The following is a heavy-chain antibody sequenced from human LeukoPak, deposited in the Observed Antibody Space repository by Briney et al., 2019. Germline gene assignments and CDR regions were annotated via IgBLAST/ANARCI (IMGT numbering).Heavy chain of an antibody. Sequence: SQTLSLTCTVSGGSISSGDYYWSWIRQPPGKGLEWIGYIYYNGSTYYNPSLKSRVTISVDTSKNQFSLKLSSVTAADTAVYYCARVTDYGDYVVDYWGQGTLVTVSS. D-gene: IGHD4-17*01. J-gene: IGHJ4*02. CDR2: IYYNGST. V-gene: IGHV4-30-4*01. CDR1: GGSISSGDYY. CDR3: ARVTDYGDYVVDY.